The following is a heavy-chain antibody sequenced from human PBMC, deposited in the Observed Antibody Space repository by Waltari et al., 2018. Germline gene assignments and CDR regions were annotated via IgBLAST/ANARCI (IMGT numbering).Heavy chain of an antibody. V-gene: IGHV4-59*01. CDR1: GGSISSYY. Sequence: VQLPESGPGLLKPSETPSLTCTVSGGSISSYYWSWTRQPPGRGLEWIGYIYYSGSTNYNPSRKSRVTISVDTSKNQFSLKLSSVTAADTAVYYCARVRGYDYVWGSYRLFYYFDYWGQGTLVTVSS. CDR3: ARVRGYDYVWGSYRLFYYFDY. J-gene: IGHJ4*02. CDR2: IYYSGST. D-gene: IGHD3-16*02.